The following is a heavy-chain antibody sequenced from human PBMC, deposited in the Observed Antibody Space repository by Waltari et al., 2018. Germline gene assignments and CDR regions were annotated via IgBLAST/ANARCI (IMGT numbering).Heavy chain of an antibody. CDR3: ARAKPSGYKYWYYYDMDV. D-gene: IGHD3-3*01. V-gene: IGHV3-13*01. CDR1: GFIFSSYD. J-gene: IGHJ6*02. CDR2: IGTVGET. Sequence: EVQLVESGGALVQPGGSLRLSCAASGFIFSSYDMHWVRQTTGKGLEWVSVIGTVGETYYPDSVKGRFTISRENAKNSLYLQMNNLRAGDTAVYYCARAKPSGYKYWYYYDMDVWGRGTTVTVSS.